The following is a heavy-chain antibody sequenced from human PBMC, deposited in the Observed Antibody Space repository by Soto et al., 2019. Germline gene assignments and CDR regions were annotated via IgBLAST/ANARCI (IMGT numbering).Heavy chain of an antibody. V-gene: IGHV4-59*01. CDR1: GGSISSYY. CDR2: TYYSGST. Sequence: PSETLSLTCTVSGGSISSYYWSWIRQPPGKGLEWIGYTYYSGSTNYNPSLKSRVTISVDTSKNQFSLKLSSVTAADTAVYYCASAFSGYYYTDAFDIWGQGTMVTVSS. CDR3: ASAFSGYYYTDAFDI. D-gene: IGHD3-22*01. J-gene: IGHJ3*02.